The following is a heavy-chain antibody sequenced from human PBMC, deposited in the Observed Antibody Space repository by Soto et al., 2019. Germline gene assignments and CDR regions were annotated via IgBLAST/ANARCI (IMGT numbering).Heavy chain of an antibody. J-gene: IGHJ4*02. CDR2: IDTSGSST. CDR3: AKDSWYFDL. CDR1: GFIFTNFW. V-gene: IGHV3-74*01. D-gene: IGHD6-13*01. Sequence: GGSLRLSCEASGFIFTNFWMHWVRQVPGKGLVWVSRIDTSGSSTSYADSVKGRFTISRDNAKSTVSLQMNSLRAEDTGVYYCAKDSWYFDLWSQGSLVTVSS.